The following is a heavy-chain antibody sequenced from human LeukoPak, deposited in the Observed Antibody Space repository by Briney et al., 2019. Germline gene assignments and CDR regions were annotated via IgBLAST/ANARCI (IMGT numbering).Heavy chain of an antibody. CDR3: ARGVCSSTSCYGHDY. V-gene: IGHV3-53*01. J-gene: IGHJ4*02. D-gene: IGHD2-2*01. CDR2: IYSGGST. Sequence: GGSLRLSCAASGFTVSSNYMSWVRQAPGKGLEWVSVIYSGGSTYYADSVKGRFTISRDNAKNSLYLQMNSLRAEDTAVYYCARGVCSSTSCYGHDYWGQGTLVTVSS. CDR1: GFTVSSNY.